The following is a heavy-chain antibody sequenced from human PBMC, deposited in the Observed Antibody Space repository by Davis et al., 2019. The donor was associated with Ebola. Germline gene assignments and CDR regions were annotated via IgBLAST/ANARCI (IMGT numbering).Heavy chain of an antibody. J-gene: IGHJ6*02. D-gene: IGHD3-9*01. V-gene: IGHV1-8*01. CDR2: MNPNSGNT. Sequence: SVKVSCKASGYTFTSYDINWVRQATGQGLEWMGWMNPNSGNTGYAQKFQGRVTMTRNTSISTAYMELSSLRSEDTAVYYCARRRYFDWLLSAYYYGMDVWGQGTTVTVSS. CDR3: ARRRYFDWLLSAYYYGMDV. CDR1: GYTFTSYD.